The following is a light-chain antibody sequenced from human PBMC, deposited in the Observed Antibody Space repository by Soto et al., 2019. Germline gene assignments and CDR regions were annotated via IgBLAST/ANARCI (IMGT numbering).Light chain of an antibody. CDR1: SSDVGGYNS. Sequence: QSVLTQPRSVSGSPGQSVTISCTGTSSDVGGYNSVSWYQQHPGKAPKLMIYDVFKRPSGVPDRFSASKSGNTASLTISGRQAEDEADYYCCSYAGSFSYVFGTGTKVNVL. CDR2: DVF. V-gene: IGLV2-11*01. J-gene: IGLJ1*01. CDR3: CSYAGSFSYV.